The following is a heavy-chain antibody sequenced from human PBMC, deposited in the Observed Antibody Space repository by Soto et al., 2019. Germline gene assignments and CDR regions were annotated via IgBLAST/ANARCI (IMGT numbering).Heavy chain of an antibody. D-gene: IGHD3-10*01. CDR2: ISYDGSNQ. J-gene: IGHJ6*02. Sequence: QVHLVESGGGVVQPGKSLRLSCAASGFTFSSYGMHWVRQAPGMRLEWVAIISYDGSNQYYADSVKGRFTISRHNSKNPLYLQMNRLTAEDTAVYYCAKRRQLGDYYYYGMDVWGQGTTVTVSS. V-gene: IGHV3-30*18. CDR1: GFTFSSYG. CDR3: AKRRQLGDYYYYGMDV.